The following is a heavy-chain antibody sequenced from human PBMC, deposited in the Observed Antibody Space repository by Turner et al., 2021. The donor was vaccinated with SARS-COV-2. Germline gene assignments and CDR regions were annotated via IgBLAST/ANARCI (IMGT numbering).Heavy chain of an antibody. J-gene: IGHJ4*02. Sequence: QVQLVQSGAEVKKPGASVKVSCKASGYTFTDYYMHWVRQAPGQGLEWMGWINPNSGGTNYAQKFQGRVTMTRDTSISTAYMELSRLRSDDTAVYYCVRWYHYDSSGYSLDYWGQGTLVTVSS. V-gene: IGHV1-2*02. CDR1: GYTFTDYY. CDR3: VRWYHYDSSGYSLDY. D-gene: IGHD3-22*01. CDR2: INPNSGGT.